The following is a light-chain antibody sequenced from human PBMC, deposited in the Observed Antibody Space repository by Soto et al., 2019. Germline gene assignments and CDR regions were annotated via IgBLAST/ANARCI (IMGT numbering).Light chain of an antibody. V-gene: IGKV3-15*01. Sequence: IGVTQSPPTLSVSPGARASLSCRACQNNGNNLAWYQQKPGQAPRLLISAASTRATGIPARFSGSGSGTEFTLTINSLQSEDFAVYYCQQYSNWPLTFGGGTKVDIK. CDR2: AAS. CDR1: QNNGNN. J-gene: IGKJ4*01. CDR3: QQYSNWPLT.